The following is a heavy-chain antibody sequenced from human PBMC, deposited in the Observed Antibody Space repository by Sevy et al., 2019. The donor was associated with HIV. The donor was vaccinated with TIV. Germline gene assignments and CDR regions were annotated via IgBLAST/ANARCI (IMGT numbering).Heavy chain of an antibody. J-gene: IGHJ4*02. Sequence: SETLSLTCTVSVGSISSYYWSWIRQPPGKGLEWIGYIYYSGSTNYNPSLKSRVTISVDTSKNQFSLKLSSVTAADTAVYYCARDAGYCGGDCYSLNYWGQGTLVTVSS. V-gene: IGHV4-59*01. CDR2: IYYSGST. D-gene: IGHD2-21*01. CDR1: VGSISSYY. CDR3: ARDAGYCGGDCYSLNY.